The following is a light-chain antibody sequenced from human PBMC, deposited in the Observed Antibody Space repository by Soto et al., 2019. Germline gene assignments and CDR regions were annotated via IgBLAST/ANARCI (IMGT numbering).Light chain of an antibody. CDR2: AAS. CDR1: QGISTY. V-gene: IGKV1-39*01. CDR3: QQSYSTPLT. Sequence: DIQMTQSPSSLSESAGDRVTISCRASQGISTYLNWYQQKPGKAPKRLIYAASSLQSGVPSKFSGRGSGTDFTLTISSLQPEDFATYYCQQSYSTPLTFGHGTRLEI. J-gene: IGKJ5*01.